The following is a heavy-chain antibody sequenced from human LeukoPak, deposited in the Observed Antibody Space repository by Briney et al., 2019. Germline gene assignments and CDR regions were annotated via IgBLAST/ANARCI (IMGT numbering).Heavy chain of an antibody. V-gene: IGHV3-23*01. Sequence: GGTLRLSCAASGFTFTNYGMIWVRQAPGKGLEWVSAISGSGRSTYYADSVKGRFTISRDNAKNTLYLQMNSLRAEDTAVYYCAREEYSGSYFDYWGQGTLVTVSS. D-gene: IGHD1-26*01. CDR1: GFTFTNYG. J-gene: IGHJ4*02. CDR3: AREEYSGSYFDY. CDR2: ISGSGRST.